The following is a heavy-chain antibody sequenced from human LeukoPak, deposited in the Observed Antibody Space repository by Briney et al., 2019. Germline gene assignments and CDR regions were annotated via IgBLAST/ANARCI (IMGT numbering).Heavy chain of an antibody. V-gene: IGHV4-34*01. D-gene: IGHD2-15*01. CDR2: VYHSGST. Sequence: SEALSLTCVVNNGSFAEYFWSWVRQPPGKGLEWIGEVYHSGSTNYNPSLKSRLSISADMSKKQFSLKLNSVTAADTAVYYCARVGDIGYCSGGSCYYFDYWGQGTLVTVSS. CDR3: ARVGDIGYCSGGSCYYFDY. J-gene: IGHJ4*02. CDR1: NGSFAEYF.